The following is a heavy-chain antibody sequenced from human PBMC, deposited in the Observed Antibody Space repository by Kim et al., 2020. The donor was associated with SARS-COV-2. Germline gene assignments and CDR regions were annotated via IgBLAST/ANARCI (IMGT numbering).Heavy chain of an antibody. V-gene: IGHV4-39*01. Sequence: SETLSLTCTVSGGSISSSSYYWGWIRQPPGKGLEWIGSIYYSGSTYYNPSLKSRVTISVDTAKNQFSLKLSSVTAADTAVYYCARRGYSSWGIYYYYGMDVWGQGTTVTVPS. CDR2: IYYSGST. J-gene: IGHJ6*02. CDR1: GGSISSSSYY. CDR3: ARRGYSSWGIYYYYGMDV. D-gene: IGHD6-6*01.